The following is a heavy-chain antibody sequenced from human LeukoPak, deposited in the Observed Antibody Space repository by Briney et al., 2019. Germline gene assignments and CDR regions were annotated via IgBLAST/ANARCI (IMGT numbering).Heavy chain of an antibody. J-gene: IGHJ5*02. Sequence: ASVKVSCKASGYTFTSYGMSWVRQAPGQGLEWMGWISAYNGNTNYAQKLQGRVTMTTDTSTSTAYMELRSLRSDDTAVYYCARDSYYDILTGYPNWFDPWGQGTLVTVSS. CDR3: ARDSYYDILTGYPNWFDP. V-gene: IGHV1-18*01. D-gene: IGHD3-9*01. CDR2: ISAYNGNT. CDR1: GYTFTSYG.